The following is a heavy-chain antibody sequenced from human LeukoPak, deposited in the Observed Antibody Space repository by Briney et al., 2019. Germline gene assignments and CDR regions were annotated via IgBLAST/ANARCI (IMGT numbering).Heavy chain of an antibody. D-gene: IGHD4-17*01. CDR1: GYTFTSYG. Sequence: ASVKVSCKASGYTFTSYGISWVRQAPGQGLEWMGWISAYNGNTNYAQKLQGRVTMTTDTSTSTAYMELSSLRSDDTAVYYCGRDVLDYGDYGYFQHWGEGRLVTVSS. CDR3: GRDVLDYGDYGYFQH. V-gene: IGHV1-18*01. CDR2: ISAYNGNT. J-gene: IGHJ1*01.